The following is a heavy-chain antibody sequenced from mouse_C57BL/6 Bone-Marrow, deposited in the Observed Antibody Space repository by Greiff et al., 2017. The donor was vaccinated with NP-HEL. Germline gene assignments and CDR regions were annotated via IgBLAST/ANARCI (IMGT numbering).Heavy chain of an antibody. CDR3: VRERSNPYAMDY. D-gene: IGHD2-5*01. J-gene: IGHJ4*01. V-gene: IGHV10-3*01. CDR2: IRSKSSNYAT. CDR1: GFTFNTYA. Sequence: EVKLMESGGGLVQPKGSLKLSCAASGFTFNTYAMHWVRQAPGKGLELVARIRSKSSNYATYYADSVKDRFTISRDDSQSMLYLQMNNLKTEDTAMYYCVRERSNPYAMDYWGQGTSVTVSS.